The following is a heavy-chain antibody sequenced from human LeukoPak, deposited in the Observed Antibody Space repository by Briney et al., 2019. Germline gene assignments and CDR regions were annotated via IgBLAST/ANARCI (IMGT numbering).Heavy chain of an antibody. CDR1: GFTFSSYG. Sequence: GGSLRLSCAASGFTFSSYGMHWVRQAPGKGLEWVAVISYDGSNKYYADSVKGRFTISRDNSKNTLYLQMNSLRAEDTAVYYCANPHQMIVVVITTGFDYWGQGTLVTVSS. V-gene: IGHV3-30*18. CDR3: ANPHQMIVVVITTGFDY. J-gene: IGHJ4*02. D-gene: IGHD3-22*01. CDR2: ISYDGSNK.